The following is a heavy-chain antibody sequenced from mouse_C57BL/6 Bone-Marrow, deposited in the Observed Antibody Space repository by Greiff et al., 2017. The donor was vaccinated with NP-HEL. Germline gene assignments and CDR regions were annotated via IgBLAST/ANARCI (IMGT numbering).Heavy chain of an antibody. CDR3: VRQGAQIEYYAMDY. J-gene: IGHJ4*01. Sequence: EADGGLVQPKGSLKLSCAASGFSFNTYAMNWVRQAPGKGLEWVARIRSKSNNYATYYADSVKDRFTISRDDSESMLYLQMNNLKTEDTAMYYCVRQGAQIEYYAMDYWGQGTSVTVSS. CDR2: IRSKSNNYAT. V-gene: IGHV10-1*01. CDR1: GFSFNTYA.